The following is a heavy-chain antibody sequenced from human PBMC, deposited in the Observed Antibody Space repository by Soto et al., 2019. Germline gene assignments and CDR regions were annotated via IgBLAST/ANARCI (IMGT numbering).Heavy chain of an antibody. CDR2: ISSLSGNT. CDR1: HATFTGYT. CDR3: ARGTLTSGRWFGP. J-gene: IGHJ5*02. V-gene: IGHV1-18*04. D-gene: IGHD4-17*01. Sequence: QVHLVQSETEVKEPGASVTVSCKTSHATFTGYTINWVRQAPGQGLEWLGWISSLSGNTYSARDFQGRLTMTTNTSATTAYVEHRSLRSDDTAVYFCARGTLTSGRWFGPWGQGTLVTVSS.